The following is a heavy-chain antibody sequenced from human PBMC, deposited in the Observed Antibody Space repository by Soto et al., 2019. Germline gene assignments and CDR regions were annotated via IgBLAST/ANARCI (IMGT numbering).Heavy chain of an antibody. D-gene: IGHD4-4*01. CDR3: AGDEGKYSNYNIDY. CDR1: GYTFISYG. J-gene: IGHJ4*02. Sequence: QVQLVQSGAEVKKPGASVKVSCKASGYTFISYGISWVRQAPGQGLEWMGWISAYNGNTKYAQKLQGRVAMTTDTSTSTAYMELRSLRSDDTAVYYCAGDEGKYSNYNIDYWGQGTLVTVSS. CDR2: ISAYNGNT. V-gene: IGHV1-18*01.